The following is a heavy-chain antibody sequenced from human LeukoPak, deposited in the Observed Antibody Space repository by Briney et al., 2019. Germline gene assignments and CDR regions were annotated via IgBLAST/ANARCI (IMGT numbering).Heavy chain of an antibody. CDR3: ARETGTNWTIVD. J-gene: IGHJ4*02. CDR2: IYPSGDST. V-gene: IGHV1-46*01. D-gene: IGHD1-7*01. CDR1: GYTFTSYN. Sequence: ASVKVSCKPSGYTFTSYNMHWVRQAPGQGLEWMGIIYPSGDSTSYAQKFQGRVTMTRDTSTTTVYTELSSLRSEDTAVYYCARETGTNWTIVDWGQGTLVTVSS.